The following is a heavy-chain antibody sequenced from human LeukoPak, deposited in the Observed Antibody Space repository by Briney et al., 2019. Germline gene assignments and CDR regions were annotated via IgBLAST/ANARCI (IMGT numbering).Heavy chain of an antibody. J-gene: IGHJ4*02. CDR2: INQDGSEK. Sequence: GGPLRLSCTASGFSFRSHWMSWVRQAPGKGLEWVANINQDGSEKYYVDSVKGRFTTSRDNTKNSLYLQMNSLRAEDTAVYYCAKEGGSYYTGSYYFDYWGQGTLVTVSS. V-gene: IGHV3-7*01. D-gene: IGHD1-26*01. CDR3: AKEGGSYYTGSYYFDY. CDR1: GFSFRSHW.